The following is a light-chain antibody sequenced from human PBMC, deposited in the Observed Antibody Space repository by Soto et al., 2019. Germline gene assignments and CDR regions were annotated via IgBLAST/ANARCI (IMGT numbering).Light chain of an antibody. V-gene: IGKV3-20*01. Sequence: IVLTQSPGTLSLSPGEGTTLSCRASQTVSRNYLAWYQQKRGQAPRLLIYAASNRAPGIPDRFSGSGSGTDFTLTIIRLEPEDFAVYYCQQYGSSGTFGQGTKVDIK. CDR1: QTVSRNY. J-gene: IGKJ1*01. CDR3: QQYGSSGT. CDR2: AAS.